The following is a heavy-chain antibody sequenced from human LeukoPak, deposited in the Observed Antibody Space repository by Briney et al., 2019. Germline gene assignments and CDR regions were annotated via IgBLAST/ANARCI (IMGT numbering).Heavy chain of an antibody. J-gene: IGHJ6*03. CDR1: GFTLSSYW. CDR3: ARDPARAVIGIRSYYYYMDV. CDR2: INYDGSST. Sequence: GGSLRLSCAASGFTLSSYWMYWVRQAPGKGLVWVSRINYDGSSTSYADSVKGRFTISRDNAKNTLYLQMNSLRVEDTAVYYCARDPARAVIGIRSYYYYMDVWGRGTTVTISS. D-gene: IGHD2-21*01. V-gene: IGHV3-74*01.